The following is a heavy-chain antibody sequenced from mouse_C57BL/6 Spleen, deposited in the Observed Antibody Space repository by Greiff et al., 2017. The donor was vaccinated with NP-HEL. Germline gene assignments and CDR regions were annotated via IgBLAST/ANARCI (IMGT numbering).Heavy chain of an antibody. J-gene: IGHJ1*03. D-gene: IGHD1-1*01. CDR2: INPNYGTT. CDR1: GYSFTDYN. CDR3: ASPYYGSSYRYFDV. V-gene: IGHV1-39*01. Sequence: EVQLQQSGPELVKPGASVKISCKASGYSFTDYNMNWVKQSNGKSLEWIGVINPNYGTTSYNQKFKGKATLTVDQSSSTAYMQLNSLTSEDSAVYYCASPYYGSSYRYFDVWGTGTTVTVSS.